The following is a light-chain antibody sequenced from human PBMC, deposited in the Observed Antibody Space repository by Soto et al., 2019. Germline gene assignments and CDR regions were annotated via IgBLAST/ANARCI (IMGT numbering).Light chain of an antibody. J-gene: IGKJ5*01. CDR3: QQPISFPIT. V-gene: IGKV1-39*01. CDR2: DVS. CDR1: QSISSY. Sequence: DIQMPQSPSSLSASVGDRVTITCRASQSISSYLNWYQQKPGKAPKLLIYDVSTLHSDVPSRFSGGGSGTEFTLIVSSLQPEDFGTYYCQQPISFPITFGQGTRLEIK.